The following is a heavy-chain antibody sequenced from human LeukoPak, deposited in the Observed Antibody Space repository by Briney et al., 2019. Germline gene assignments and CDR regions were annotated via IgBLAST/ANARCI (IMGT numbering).Heavy chain of an antibody. Sequence: GGSLRLSCAASGFTFSNAWMSWVRRAPGKGLEWVGRIKSKTDGGTTDYAAPVKGRFTISRDDSKNTLYLQMNSLKTEDTAVYYCTTDWVTHTMIVVAYYFDYWGQGTLVTVSS. CDR3: TTDWVTHTMIVVAYYFDY. CDR2: IKSKTDGGTT. D-gene: IGHD3-22*01. J-gene: IGHJ4*02. V-gene: IGHV3-15*01. CDR1: GFTFSNAW.